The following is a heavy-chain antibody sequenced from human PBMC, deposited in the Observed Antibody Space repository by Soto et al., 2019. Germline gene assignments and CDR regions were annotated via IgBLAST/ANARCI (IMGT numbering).Heavy chain of an antibody. CDR2: ISGSGGST. Sequence: PGGSLRLSCAASGFTFSSYAMSWVRQAPGKGLEWVSAISGSGGSTYYADSVKGRFTISRDNSKNTLYLQMNSLKAEDTAVYYCAKGEDVLLWFGELSHFDYWGQGTLVTVSS. CDR1: GFTFSSYA. CDR3: AKGEDVLLWFGELSHFDY. D-gene: IGHD3-10*01. V-gene: IGHV3-23*01. J-gene: IGHJ4*02.